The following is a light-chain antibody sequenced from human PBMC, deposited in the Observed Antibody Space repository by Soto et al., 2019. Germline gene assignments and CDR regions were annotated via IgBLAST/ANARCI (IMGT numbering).Light chain of an antibody. Sequence: DIQMTQSPSTLSASVGDRVTITCRASQSISSWLAWYQQKPGKAPKLLIYDASSLESGVPSRFSGSGSGTEFTLTISSLQPDDFATYYCQQYNSYSPCTFGQGTKVDTK. CDR3: QQYNSYSPCT. CDR1: QSISSW. CDR2: DAS. J-gene: IGKJ1*01. V-gene: IGKV1-5*01.